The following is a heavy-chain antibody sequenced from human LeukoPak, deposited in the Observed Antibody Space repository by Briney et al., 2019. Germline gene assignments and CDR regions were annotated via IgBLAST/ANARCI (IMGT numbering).Heavy chain of an antibody. Sequence: GASVKVSCKASGGTFSNYVISWVRQAPGQGLEWMGGIIPIFGTTNCAQKFQGRVTITADESTSTAYMELSSLRSEDTAVYYCARDVGAGVAMGGPFDYWGQGTLVTVSS. J-gene: IGHJ4*02. CDR3: ARDVGAGVAMGGPFDY. V-gene: IGHV1-69*13. CDR1: GGTFSNYV. CDR2: IIPIFGTT. D-gene: IGHD2-2*01.